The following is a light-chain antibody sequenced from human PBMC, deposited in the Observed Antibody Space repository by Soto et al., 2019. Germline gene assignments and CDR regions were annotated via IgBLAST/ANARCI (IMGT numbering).Light chain of an antibody. J-gene: IGKJ2*02. CDR3: QQLNSYPPGT. Sequence: DIQLTQSPSFLSASVGDRVTITCRASQGISSYLAWYQQKPGKAPKLLIYAASTLQSGVPSRFSGSGSGTEFTLTISSLQPEDFATYYCQQLNSYPPGTFGQVTKLEIK. CDR2: AAS. V-gene: IGKV1-9*01. CDR1: QGISSY.